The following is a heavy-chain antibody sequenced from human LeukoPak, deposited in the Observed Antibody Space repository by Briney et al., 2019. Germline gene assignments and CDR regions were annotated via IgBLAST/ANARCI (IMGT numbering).Heavy chain of an antibody. Sequence: SETLSLTCTVSGASISSYYWSWIRQPPGKGLEWIGYISYSGSTNYNPSLKSRVTISVDTSKNQFSLKLSSVTAADTAVYYCARGARAGYNLEPFDYWGQGTLVTVSS. D-gene: IGHD5-24*01. CDR3: ARGARAGYNLEPFDY. CDR2: ISYSGST. V-gene: IGHV4-59*08. CDR1: GASISSYY. J-gene: IGHJ4*02.